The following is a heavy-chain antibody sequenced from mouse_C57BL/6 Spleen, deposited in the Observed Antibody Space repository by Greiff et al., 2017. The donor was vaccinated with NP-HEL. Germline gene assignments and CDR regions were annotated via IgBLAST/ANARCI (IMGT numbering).Heavy chain of an antibody. CDR1: GYSFTGYY. CDR2: INPSTGGT. CDR3: ARSGYYGSSGGFAY. J-gene: IGHJ3*01. V-gene: IGHV1-42*01. Sequence: EVQLQQSGPELVKPGASVKISCKASGYSFTGYYMNWVKQSPEKSLEWIGEINPSTGGTTYNQKFKAKATLTVDKSSSTAYMQLKSLTSEDSAVYYCARSGYYGSSGGFAYWGQGTLVTVSA. D-gene: IGHD1-1*01.